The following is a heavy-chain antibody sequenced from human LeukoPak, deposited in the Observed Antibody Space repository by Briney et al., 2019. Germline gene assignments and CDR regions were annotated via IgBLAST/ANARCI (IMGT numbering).Heavy chain of an antibody. Sequence: PGGSLRLSCAASGFTFSSYAVSWVRQAPGKGLEWVSVISGGGSSTYYADSVKGRFTISRDNSKNTLYLQMNSLRGEDTAVYYCAKESGQLDVWGKGTTVTVSS. CDR1: GFTFSSYA. J-gene: IGHJ6*04. D-gene: IGHD3-3*01. V-gene: IGHV3-23*01. CDR3: AKESGQLDV. CDR2: ISGGGSST.